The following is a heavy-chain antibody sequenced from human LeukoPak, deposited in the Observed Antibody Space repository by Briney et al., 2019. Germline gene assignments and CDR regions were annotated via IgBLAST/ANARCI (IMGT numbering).Heavy chain of an antibody. CDR3: ARERGTVAVAGDAVDI. CDR2: INPNSGGT. D-gene: IGHD6-19*01. J-gene: IGHJ3*02. Sequence: VASVKVSCKASGYTFTGYYMHGVRQAPGEGLEWMGWINPNSGGTKYAQKFQGRVTMTRDTSINTAYMEVRSLTSDDTAVYYCARERGTVAVAGDAVDIWGQGTMVTVSS. CDR1: GYTFTGYY. V-gene: IGHV1-2*02.